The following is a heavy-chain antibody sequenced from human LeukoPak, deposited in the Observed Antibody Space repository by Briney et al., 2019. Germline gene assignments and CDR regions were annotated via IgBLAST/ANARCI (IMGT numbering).Heavy chain of an antibody. CDR3: ARDLFRGSGLYWFDP. J-gene: IGHJ5*02. Sequence: ASVKVSCKASRGTFSSYAISWVRQAPGQGLEWMGWISADNGNTNYAQKLQGRVTITTDTSTSTAYMELRSVRSEDTGVYYCARDLFRGSGLYWFDPWGQGTLVTVSS. CDR1: RGTFSSYA. V-gene: IGHV1-18*01. D-gene: IGHD3-10*01. CDR2: ISADNGNT.